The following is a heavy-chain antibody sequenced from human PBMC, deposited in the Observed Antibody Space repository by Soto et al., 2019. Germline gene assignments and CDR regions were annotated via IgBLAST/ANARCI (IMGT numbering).Heavy chain of an antibody. D-gene: IGHD3-22*01. J-gene: IGHJ3*02. CDR1: GGSFSGYY. V-gene: IGHV4-34*01. Sequence: SETLSLTCAVDGGSFSGYYWTWIRQPPGKGLEWIGEINHSGSTNYNYNQSLKGRVTISVDTSKRQFSLRLSSATAADTAVYFCARGRYYHDTSDYYHAGIAFDIWGQGTMVTVSS. CDR3: ARGRYYHDTSDYYHAGIAFDI. CDR2: INHSGST.